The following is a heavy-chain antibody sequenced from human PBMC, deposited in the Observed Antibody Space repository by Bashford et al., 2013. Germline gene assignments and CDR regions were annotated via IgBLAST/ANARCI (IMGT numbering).Heavy chain of an antibody. V-gene: IGHV4-34*01. D-gene: IGHD5-12*01. CDR3: ARQGQVDPLDS. Sequence: SETLSLTCAVYGGSFSGYYWSWIRQPPGKGLEWIGEINHSGSTNYNPSLKSRVTISVDTSKNQFSLKLSSVTAADTAVYYCARQGQVDPLDSWGQGTLVTVSS. CDR2: INHSGST. CDR1: GGSFSGYY. J-gene: IGHJ4*02.